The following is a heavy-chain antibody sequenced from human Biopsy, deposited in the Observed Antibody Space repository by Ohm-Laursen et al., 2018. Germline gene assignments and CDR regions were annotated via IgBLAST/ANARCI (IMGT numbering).Heavy chain of an antibody. CDR2: ISGSGST. Sequence: SQTLSLTCAVSGGSISSFYWTWIRQPPGKGPAWIGDISGSGSTNYKPSLKSRVIISVDTSKNQFSLNLSSVTAADTAVYYCARRGSGGRSFDHWGQGTLVTVSS. CDR3: ARRGSGGRSFDH. D-gene: IGHD2-15*01. V-gene: IGHV4-4*09. J-gene: IGHJ4*02. CDR1: GGSISSFY.